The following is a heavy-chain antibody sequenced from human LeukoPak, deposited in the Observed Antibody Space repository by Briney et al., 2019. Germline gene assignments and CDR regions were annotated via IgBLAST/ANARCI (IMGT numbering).Heavy chain of an antibody. D-gene: IGHD4-17*01. CDR3: ARDQTTVTTKAGEWYFDL. CDR2: INPNSGGT. CDR1: GYTFTGYY. V-gene: IGHV1-2*04. J-gene: IGHJ2*01. Sequence: GASVKVSCKASGYTFTGYYMHWVRQAPGQGLEWMGWINPNSGGTNYAQKFQGWVTMTRDTSISTAYMELSRLRSDDTAVYYCARDQTTVTTKAGEWYFDLWGRGTLVTVSS.